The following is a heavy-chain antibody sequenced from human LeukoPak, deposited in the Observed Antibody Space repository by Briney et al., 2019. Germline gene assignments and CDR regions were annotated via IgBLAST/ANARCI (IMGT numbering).Heavy chain of an antibody. J-gene: IGHJ6*03. CDR1: GYTLTELS. CDR3: ARGNGYSGYDRTYYMDV. D-gene: IGHD5-12*01. V-gene: IGHV1-69*13. CDR2: IIPIFGTA. Sequence: SVKVSCKVSGYTLTELSMHWVRQAPGQGLEWMGGIIPIFGTANYAQKFQGRVTITADESTSTAYMELSSLRSEDTAVYYCARGNGYSGYDRTYYMDVWGKGTTVTISS.